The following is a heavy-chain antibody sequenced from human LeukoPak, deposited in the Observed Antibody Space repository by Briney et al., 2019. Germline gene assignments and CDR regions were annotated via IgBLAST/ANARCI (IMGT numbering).Heavy chain of an antibody. V-gene: IGHV3-30*03. D-gene: IGHD5-18*01. CDR3: ASIYSSSDAFDI. J-gene: IGHJ3*02. Sequence: GGSLRLSCAASGFSLSYYGMRWVREAPGKGLEWVAVISYDGIKKNYADSVKGRFTISRDNSKNTLSLQMNSLRAEDTAVYYCASIYSSSDAFDIWGEGTMVTVSS. CDR2: ISYDGIKK. CDR1: GFSLSYYG.